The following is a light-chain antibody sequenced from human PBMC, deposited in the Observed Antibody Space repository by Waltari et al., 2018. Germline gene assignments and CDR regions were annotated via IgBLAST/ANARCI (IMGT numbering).Light chain of an antibody. CDR2: DAS. J-gene: IGKJ1*01. CDR1: QDISNY. Sequence: DIQMTQSPSSLSASVGDRVTITGQASQDISNYLNWYQQKPGKAPKLLIYDASNLETGVPSRFSGSGSGTDFTFTISSLQPEDIATYYCQQYDNLPVFGQGTKVEIK. V-gene: IGKV1-33*01. CDR3: QQYDNLPV.